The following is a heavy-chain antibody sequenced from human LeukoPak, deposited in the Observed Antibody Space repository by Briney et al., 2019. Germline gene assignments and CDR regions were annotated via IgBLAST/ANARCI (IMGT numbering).Heavy chain of an antibody. D-gene: IGHD1-26*01. J-gene: IGHJ4*02. CDR3: VKDLSGSYTFDY. Sequence: GGSLRLSCSASGFTFSRCAMHWVRQGPGKGLEYVSGINDYGSRTHYGDSAKGRFIISKDDSRNTVFLHMNSLRGDDTALYYCVKDLSGSYTFDYWGQGILVTVSS. V-gene: IGHV3-64D*09. CDR2: INDYGSRT. CDR1: GFTFSRCA.